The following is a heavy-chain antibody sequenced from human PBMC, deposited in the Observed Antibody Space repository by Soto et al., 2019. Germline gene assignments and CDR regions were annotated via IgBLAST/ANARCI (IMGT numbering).Heavy chain of an antibody. Sequence: QVQLVESGGGVVQPGRSLRLSCAASGFTFSSYGMHWVRQAPGKGLEWVAVIWYDGSNKYYADSVKGRFTISRDNSKNTLYLQMNSLRAEDTAVYYCARSQQRPVMFDYWGQGTLVTGSS. CDR2: IWYDGSNK. D-gene: IGHD6-25*01. CDR3: ARSQQRPVMFDY. J-gene: IGHJ4*02. CDR1: GFTFSSYG. V-gene: IGHV3-33*01.